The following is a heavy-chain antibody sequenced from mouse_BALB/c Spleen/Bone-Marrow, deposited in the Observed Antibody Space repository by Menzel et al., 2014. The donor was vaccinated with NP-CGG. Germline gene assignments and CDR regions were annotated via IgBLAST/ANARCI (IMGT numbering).Heavy chain of an antibody. CDR2: ISPNSNTI. Sequence: EVHLVESGGGLVQPGGSLKLSCAASGFDFSGYWMSWVRQAPGRGLEWIGEISPNSNTIKYSPSLTDKVSISRDNAKNTLYRQMSKERSEDTAHDYCAGLGDYGSIDYWGQGTLVTVSA. V-gene: IGHV4-1*02. CDR3: AGLGDYGSIDY. CDR1: GFDFSGYW. J-gene: IGHJ3*01. D-gene: IGHD1-2*01.